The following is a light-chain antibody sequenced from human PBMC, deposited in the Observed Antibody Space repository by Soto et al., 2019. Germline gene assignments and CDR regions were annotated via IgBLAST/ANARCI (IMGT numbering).Light chain of an antibody. Sequence: QSVLTQPPSLSGTPGQRVTISCSGSTSNIAGNTVHWYQHLPETAPKLLIYIDDQRPSGVPDRFSGSKSGTSASLLISGLQSEDEADYYCATWDDSSNAAVFGGGTQLTVL. V-gene: IGLV1-44*01. CDR2: IDD. CDR1: TSNIAGNT. J-gene: IGLJ7*01. CDR3: ATWDDSSNAAV.